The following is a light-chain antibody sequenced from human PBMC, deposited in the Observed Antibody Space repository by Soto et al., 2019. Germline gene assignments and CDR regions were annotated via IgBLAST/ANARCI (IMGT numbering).Light chain of an antibody. CDR2: AAS. CDR1: QSISSS. V-gene: IGKV1-12*01. J-gene: IGKJ5*01. CDR3: QQGDSFPIT. Sequence: DIQMTQSPSSVSASVGDRVTITCRASQSISSSLGWYQQKPGTVPKLLIYAASSFQSGVPSSFSGSGAGTEFTLSITSLQAEEFGTYYCQQGDSFPITVARETRLEI.